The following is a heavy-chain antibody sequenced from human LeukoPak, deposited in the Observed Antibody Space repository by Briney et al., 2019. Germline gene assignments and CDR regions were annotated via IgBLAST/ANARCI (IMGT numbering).Heavy chain of an antibody. CDR3: ARVRSSSWYPWFDP. V-gene: IGHV1-2*02. CDR1: GYTFTGYY. J-gene: IGHJ5*02. D-gene: IGHD6-13*01. CDR2: INPNSGGT. Sequence: ASVKVSCKASGYTFTGYYMHWVRQAPGQGLEWMGWINPNSGGTNYAQKFQGRVTMTRDPSISTAYMELSRLRSDDTAVYYCARVRSSSWYPWFDPWGQGTLVTVPS.